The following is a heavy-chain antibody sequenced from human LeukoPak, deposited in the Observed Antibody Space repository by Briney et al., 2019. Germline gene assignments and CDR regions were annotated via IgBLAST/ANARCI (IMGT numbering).Heavy chain of an antibody. D-gene: IGHD3-3*01. CDR1: GYTFTSYG. V-gene: IGHV1-18*01. Sequence: ASVKVSCKASGYTFTSYGISWVRQAPEQGLEWMGWISAYNGHTNYAQKLQSRVTMTTDTSTSTAYMELRSLRSDDTAVYYCARALPDFGVVIISSYYYGMDVWGQGTTVTVSS. CDR2: ISAYNGHT. CDR3: ARALPDFGVVIISSYYYGMDV. J-gene: IGHJ6*02.